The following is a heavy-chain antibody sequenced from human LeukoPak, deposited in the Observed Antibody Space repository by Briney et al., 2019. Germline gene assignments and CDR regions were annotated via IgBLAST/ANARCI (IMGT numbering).Heavy chain of an antibody. V-gene: IGHV4-38-2*01. J-gene: IGHJ3*02. CDR3: ARDSSSSYSDAFDI. CDR1: GYSISSGYY. CDR2: IYHSAST. Sequence: PSETLSLTCAVSGYSISSGYYWGWIRQPPGKGLEWIGSIYHSASTYYNPSLKSRVTISVDTSKNQFSLKLSPVTAADTAVYYCARDSSSSYSDAFDIWGQGTMVTVSS. D-gene: IGHD6-13*01.